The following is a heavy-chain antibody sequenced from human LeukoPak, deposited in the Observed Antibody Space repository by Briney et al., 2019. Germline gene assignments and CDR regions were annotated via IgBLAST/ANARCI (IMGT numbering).Heavy chain of an antibody. V-gene: IGHV3-23*01. CDR2: ITSGGSTT. J-gene: IGHJ6*03. D-gene: IGHD4/OR15-4a*01. CDR3: ARVVDYSANGLGGAFYYMAV. CDR1: GFTFNSYA. Sequence: GGSLRLSCAASGFTFNSYAMSWVRQAPGKGLEWVASITSGGSTTYYAESLKARFTVARDNSRNTLSLQMRSLRAEDTALYCCARVVDYSANGLGGAFYYMAVAGKRTTLTLSS.